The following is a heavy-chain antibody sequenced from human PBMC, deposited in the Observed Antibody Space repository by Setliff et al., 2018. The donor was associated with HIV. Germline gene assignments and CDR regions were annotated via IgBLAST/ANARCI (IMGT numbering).Heavy chain of an antibody. CDR1: GYTFTDYE. CDR2: ISAYNDNA. D-gene: IGHD3-3*01. V-gene: IGHV1-18*01. J-gene: IGHJ6*02. CDR3: ARFGNFWPYGMDV. Sequence: ASVKVSCKASGYTFTDYEITWVRQAPGQGLEWMGWISAYNDNANYVQELQGRVTMTTDTSTSTAYMELRGLRSDDTAVYFCARFGNFWPYGMDVWGQGTTVTV.